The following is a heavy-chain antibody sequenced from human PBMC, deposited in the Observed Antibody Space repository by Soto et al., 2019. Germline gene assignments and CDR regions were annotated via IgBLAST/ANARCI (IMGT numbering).Heavy chain of an antibody. J-gene: IGHJ6*02. Sequence: QVQLVESGGGLVKPGGSLRLSCAASGFTFSDYYMSWIRQAPGKGLEWVSYISSSGSTIYYADSVKGRFTISRDNAKNSLDLQLSRLRAEDTAVYYCASVRITIFGVSIRRHIDVWGQGTTVTVSS. D-gene: IGHD3-3*01. V-gene: IGHV3-11*01. CDR1: GFTFSDYY. CDR2: ISSSGSTI. CDR3: ASVRITIFGVSIRRHIDV.